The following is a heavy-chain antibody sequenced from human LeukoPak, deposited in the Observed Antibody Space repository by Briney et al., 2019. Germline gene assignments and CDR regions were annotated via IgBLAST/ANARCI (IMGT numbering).Heavy chain of an antibody. CDR2: IWYDGSNK. CDR3: ATDRATQYFDY. Sequence: PGRSLRLSCAASGFTFSNYGMHWVRQAPGKGLEWVAVIWYDGSNKYYGDSVKGRFTISRDNSKNTLYLQMNSLRAEDTAVYYCATDRATQYFDYWGQGALVSVSS. D-gene: IGHD2-15*01. J-gene: IGHJ4*02. CDR1: GFTFSNYG. V-gene: IGHV3-33*01.